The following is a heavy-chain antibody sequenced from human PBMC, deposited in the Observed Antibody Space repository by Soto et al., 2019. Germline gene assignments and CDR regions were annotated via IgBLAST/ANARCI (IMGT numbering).Heavy chain of an antibody. Sequence: ASVKVSCKASGGTFSSYAISWVRQAPGQGLEWMGGIIPIFGTANYAQKFQGRVTITADESTSTAYMELSSLRSEDTAVYDCASRTYYDFWSGYSPHYYYGMDVWGQGTTVTVSS. J-gene: IGHJ6*02. CDR1: GGTFSSYA. CDR3: ASRTYYDFWSGYSPHYYYGMDV. CDR2: IIPIFGTA. V-gene: IGHV1-69*13. D-gene: IGHD3-3*01.